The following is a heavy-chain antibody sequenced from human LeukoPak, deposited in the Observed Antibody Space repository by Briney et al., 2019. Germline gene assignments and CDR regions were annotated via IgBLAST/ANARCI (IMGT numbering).Heavy chain of an antibody. CDR2: IIPILGIA. Sequence: SVKVSCKASGGTFSSYTISWVRQSPGQGLEWMGRIIPILGIANYAQKFQGRVTITADKSTSTAYMELSSLRSEDTAVYYCARDRGDYGMDVWGQGTTVTVSS. CDR3: ARDRGDYGMDV. J-gene: IGHJ6*02. V-gene: IGHV1-69*04. CDR1: GGTFSSYT.